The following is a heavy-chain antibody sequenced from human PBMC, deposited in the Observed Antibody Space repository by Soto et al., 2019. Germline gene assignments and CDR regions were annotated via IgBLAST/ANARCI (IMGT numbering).Heavy chain of an antibody. J-gene: IGHJ4*02. CDR2: IVVGSGNT. D-gene: IGHD4-17*01. CDR3: AAGRARYGDYDSAY. CDR1: GFTFTSSA. Sequence: SVKVSCKASGFTFTSSAVQWVRQARGQRLEWIGWIVVGSGNTNYAQKFQERVTITRDMSTSTAYMELSSLRSEDTAVYYCAAGRARYGDYDSAYWGQGTLVTVSS. V-gene: IGHV1-58*01.